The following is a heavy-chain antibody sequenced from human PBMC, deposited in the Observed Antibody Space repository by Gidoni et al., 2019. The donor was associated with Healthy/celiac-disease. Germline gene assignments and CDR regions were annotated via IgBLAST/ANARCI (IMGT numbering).Heavy chain of an antibody. CDR1: GGSISSYY. V-gene: IGHV4-59*01. D-gene: IGHD3-10*01. CDR2: IYYSGST. J-gene: IGHJ4*02. CDR3: ARGYRSRWSYYFDY. Sequence: QVQLQESGPGLVKPSETLSLTCTVSGGSISSYYWSWIRQPPGKGLEWIGYIYYSGSTNYNPSLKSRVTISVDTSKNQFSLKLSSVTAADTAVYYCARGYRSRWSYYFDYWGQGTLVTVSS.